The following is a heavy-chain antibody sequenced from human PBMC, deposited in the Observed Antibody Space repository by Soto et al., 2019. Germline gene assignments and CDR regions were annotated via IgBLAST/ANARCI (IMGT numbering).Heavy chain of an antibody. CDR1: GGSFSGYY. V-gene: IGHV4-34*01. CDR3: ARGLPDNYYGSGSYWAYYYYYMDV. CDR2: INHSGST. Sequence: SETLSLTCAVYGGSFSGYYWSWIRQPPGKGLEWIGEINHSGSTNYNPSLKSRVTISVDTSKNQFSLKLSSVTAADTAVYYCARGLPDNYYGSGSYWAYYYYYMDVWGKGTTVTVS. J-gene: IGHJ6*03. D-gene: IGHD3-10*01.